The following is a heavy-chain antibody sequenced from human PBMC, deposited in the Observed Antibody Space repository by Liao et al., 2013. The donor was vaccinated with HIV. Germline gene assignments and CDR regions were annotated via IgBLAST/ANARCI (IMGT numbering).Heavy chain of an antibody. CDR2: INQGGSA. Sequence: HVQLEQRGGGLLKPSETLSLTCAVYGGSFSDYYWTWIRQPPGKGLEWIGEINQGGSANYNPSLKSRITVSLDKSKNQLSLRLTSMTAADTAVYFCARGRYLDYWGLGT. V-gene: IGHV4-34*02. CDR3: ARGRYLDY. CDR1: GGSFSDYY. J-gene: IGHJ4*03.